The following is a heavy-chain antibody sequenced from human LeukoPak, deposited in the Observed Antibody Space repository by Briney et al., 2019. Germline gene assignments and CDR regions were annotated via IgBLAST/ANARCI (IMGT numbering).Heavy chain of an antibody. D-gene: IGHD6-13*01. CDR2: IYYSGST. J-gene: IGHJ4*02. V-gene: IGHV4-39*07. CDR1: GGSISSSSYY. Sequence: SETLSLTCTVSGGSISSSSYYWGWIRQPPGKGLEWIGSIYYSGSTYYNPSLKSRVTISVDTSKNQFSLKLSSVTAADTAVYYCASLVAAAGRAYFDYWGQGTLVTVSS. CDR3: ASLVAAAGRAYFDY.